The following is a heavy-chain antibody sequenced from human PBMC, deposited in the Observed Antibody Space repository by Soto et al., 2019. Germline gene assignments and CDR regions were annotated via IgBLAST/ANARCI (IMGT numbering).Heavy chain of an antibody. Sequence: SETLSLTSIDSGGSISGSYWIWIRRSPGKGLEWLGYVYYTGSTNYSPSLRSRVSISVDTSKNEFSLRLSSVTAADTAVYFCARSVAVPGAHIDYWGQGTQVTVSS. V-gene: IGHV4-59*01. CDR2: VYYTGST. D-gene: IGHD6-19*01. CDR1: GGSISGSY. J-gene: IGHJ4*02. CDR3: ARSVAVPGAHIDY.